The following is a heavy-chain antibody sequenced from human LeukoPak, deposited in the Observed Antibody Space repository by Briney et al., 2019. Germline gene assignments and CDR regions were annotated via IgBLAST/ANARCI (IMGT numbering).Heavy chain of an antibody. Sequence: GGSLRLSCAASGFTFSSYSMNRVRQAPGKGLEWVSSISSSSSYIYYADSVKGRFTISRDNAKNSLYLQMNSLRAEDTAVYYCARDRSSSGWFDPWGQGTLVTVSS. CDR2: ISSSSSYI. V-gene: IGHV3-21*01. CDR3: ARDRSSSGWFDP. CDR1: GFTFSSYS. J-gene: IGHJ5*02. D-gene: IGHD6-6*01.